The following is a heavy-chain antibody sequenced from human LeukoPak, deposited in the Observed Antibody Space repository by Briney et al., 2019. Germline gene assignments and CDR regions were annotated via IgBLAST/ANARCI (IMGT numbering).Heavy chain of an antibody. D-gene: IGHD3-22*01. Sequence: PSETPSLTCTVSGGSISSGDYYWSWIRQPPGKGLEWIGYIYYSGSTYYNPSLKSRVTISVDTSKNQFSLKLSSVTAADTAVYYCARVRYDSSGYYSFHFDYWGQGTLVTVSS. CDR1: GGSISSGDYY. CDR2: IYYSGST. J-gene: IGHJ4*02. V-gene: IGHV4-30-4*08. CDR3: ARVRYDSSGYYSFHFDY.